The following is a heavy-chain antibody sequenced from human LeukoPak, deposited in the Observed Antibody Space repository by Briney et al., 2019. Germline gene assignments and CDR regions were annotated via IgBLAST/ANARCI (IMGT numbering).Heavy chain of an antibody. CDR2: LYSGGST. Sequence: PGVSLTLSCVASGFTVSSNFMSWVRQAPGKGLEWVSVLYSGGSTYYADSVKGRFTISRDNSKNTLYLQMNSLRAEDTAVYYCAKLASDYGDPSWGQGTLVTVSS. CDR1: GFTVSSNF. CDR3: AKLASDYGDPS. J-gene: IGHJ4*02. V-gene: IGHV3-53*01. D-gene: IGHD4-17*01.